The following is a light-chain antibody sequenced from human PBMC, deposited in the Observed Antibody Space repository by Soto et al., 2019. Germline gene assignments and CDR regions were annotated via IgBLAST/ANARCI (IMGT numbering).Light chain of an antibody. J-gene: IGKJ1*01. V-gene: IGKV1-5*03. Sequence: DIQMTQSPSTLSASVGDRVTITCRASQSISSWLAWYQHKPGKAPKVLIYKASSLESGDQSRFSGSGSVTEFTLTISSLQPDDFQPYYCQQYNSYPWTFGQGPKVQIK. CDR1: QSISSW. CDR2: KAS. CDR3: QQYNSYPWT.